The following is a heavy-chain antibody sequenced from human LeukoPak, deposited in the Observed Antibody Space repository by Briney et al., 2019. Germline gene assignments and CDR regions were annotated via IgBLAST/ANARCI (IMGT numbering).Heavy chain of an antibody. J-gene: IGHJ4*02. V-gene: IGHV1-18*01. CDR2: VSGYNGNT. CDR1: GYTFTSHG. D-gene: IGHD3-16*02. CDR3: ARDRPVMITFGGVIIAAY. Sequence: ASVKVSCKASGYTFTSHGINWFRQAPGQGLEWMGWVSGYNGNTDYAQKFQGRVTMTTDRSTNTVYMELGSLRSDDTAVYYCARDRPVMITFGGVIIAAYWGQGTLVSVSS.